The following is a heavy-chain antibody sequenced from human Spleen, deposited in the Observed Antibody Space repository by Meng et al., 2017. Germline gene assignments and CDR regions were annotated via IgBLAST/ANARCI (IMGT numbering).Heavy chain of an antibody. J-gene: IGHJ4*02. CDR2: IYYSGNT. CDR1: GGSISSSSYY. Sequence: SETLSLTCTVSGGSISSSSYYWGWIRQPPGKGLEWIGNIYYSGNTYYNPSLKSRVTISVDTSKNQFSLKLSSVTAADTAVYYCARRSGYDYGYYFDYWGQGTLVTVSS. V-gene: IGHV4-39*07. CDR3: ARRSGYDYGYYFDY. D-gene: IGHD5-12*01.